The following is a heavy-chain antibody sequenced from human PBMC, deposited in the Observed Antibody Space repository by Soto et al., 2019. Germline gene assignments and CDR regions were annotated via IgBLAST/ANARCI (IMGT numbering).Heavy chain of an antibody. CDR1: GVSISSSSYY. Sequence: PSETLSLTCTVSGVSISSSSYYWGCIRQPPGKGLEWIGSIYYSGSTYYNPALKSRVTISVDTSKNQFSLKLSSVAAADTAVYYCARPRWGIGEAGVWFDPWGQGTLVTVSS. J-gene: IGHJ5*02. D-gene: IGHD6-13*01. CDR3: ARPRWGIGEAGVWFDP. CDR2: IYYSGST. V-gene: IGHV4-39*01.